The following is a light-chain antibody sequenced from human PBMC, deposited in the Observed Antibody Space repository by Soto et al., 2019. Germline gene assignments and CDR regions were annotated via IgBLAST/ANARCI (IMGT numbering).Light chain of an antibody. CDR2: DGS. J-gene: IGKJ2*01. CDR1: QTINRW. V-gene: IGKV1-5*01. Sequence: DIQMTQSPATLSASLGDRVTITCRASQTINRWLAWYQQKPRKAPKLLIYDGSTLQSGVPSRFSGSGSGTEFTLTISSLHPDYVATYYCQQYNALWYTFGQGTKV. CDR3: QQYNALWYT.